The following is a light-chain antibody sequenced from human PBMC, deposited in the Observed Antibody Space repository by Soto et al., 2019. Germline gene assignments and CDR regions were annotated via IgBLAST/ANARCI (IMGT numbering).Light chain of an antibody. Sequence: QSVLTQPTSASGTPGQRVTISCSGSSFNIGSNSVNWYQQLPGAAPKLLIYSNNKRPSGVPDRFPGSKSGTSASLAISGLQSEDEANYYYAAWNTRRTGHVVFNGVTKLTVL. V-gene: IGLV1-44*01. CDR1: SFNIGSNS. J-gene: IGLJ2*01. CDR2: SNN. CDR3: AAWNTRRTGHVV.